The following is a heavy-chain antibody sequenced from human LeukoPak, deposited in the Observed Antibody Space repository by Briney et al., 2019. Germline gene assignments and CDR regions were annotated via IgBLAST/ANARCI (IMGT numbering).Heavy chain of an antibody. CDR1: GYTFTSYG. J-gene: IGHJ4*02. D-gene: IGHD3-9*01. CDR2: ISAYNGNT. Sequence: ASVKVSCKASGYTFTSYGISWVRQAPGQGLEWMGWISAYNGNTNYAQKLQGRVTMTTDTSTSTAYMELRSLRSDDTVVYYCARIRDILTGYSSFDYWGQGTLVTVSS. CDR3: ARIRDILTGYSSFDY. V-gene: IGHV1-18*01.